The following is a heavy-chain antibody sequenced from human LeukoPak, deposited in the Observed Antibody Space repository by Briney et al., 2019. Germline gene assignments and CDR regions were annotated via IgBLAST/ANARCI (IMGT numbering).Heavy chain of an antibody. CDR3: ARPRLVQGKYDAFDI. Sequence: ASVKVSCKVSGYTFTSYYMHWVRQAPGQGLEWMGIINPSGDYTRYAQKFQGRVTMTTDMSTSTVYMELSSLRSEDTAVYYCARPRLVQGKYDAFDIWGQGTMVTVSS. D-gene: IGHD6-19*01. CDR1: GYTFTSYY. V-gene: IGHV1-46*01. CDR2: INPSGDYT. J-gene: IGHJ3*02.